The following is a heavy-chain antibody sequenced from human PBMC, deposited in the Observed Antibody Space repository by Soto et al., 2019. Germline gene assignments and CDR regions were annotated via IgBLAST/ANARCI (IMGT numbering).Heavy chain of an antibody. CDR2: MNPNSGNT. Sequence: ASVKVSCKASGYTFTSYDINWVRQATGQGLEWMGWMNPNSGNTGYAQKFQGRVTMTRNTSISTAYMELSSLRSEDTAVYYCARGHIAVVGNWFDPWGQGTLVTVSS. D-gene: IGHD6-19*01. J-gene: IGHJ5*02. CDR3: ARGHIAVVGNWFDP. CDR1: GYTFTSYD. V-gene: IGHV1-8*01.